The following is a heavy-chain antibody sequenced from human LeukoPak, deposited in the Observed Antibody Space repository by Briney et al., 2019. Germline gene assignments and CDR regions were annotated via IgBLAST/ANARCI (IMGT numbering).Heavy chain of an antibody. D-gene: IGHD3-9*01. CDR3: ARDQAFDWFYYYYGMDV. J-gene: IGHJ6*02. Sequence: GGPVTLPCGASGFTYSNYAVMWPPQAPGRALEWVSSIGGSVNATYYADSVKGRFTIYRHNSKNTLYLQMNSLRAEDTAVYYCARDQAFDWFYYYYGMDVWGLGTTVIVSS. CDR1: GFTYSNYA. V-gene: IGHV3-23*01. CDR2: IGGSVNAT.